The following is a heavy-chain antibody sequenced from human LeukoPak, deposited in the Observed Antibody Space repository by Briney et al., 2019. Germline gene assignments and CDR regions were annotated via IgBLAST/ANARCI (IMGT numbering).Heavy chain of an antibody. D-gene: IGHD3-22*01. CDR3: ARRSSGTRSFAY. CDR2: INHSGST. J-gene: IGHJ4*02. Sequence: TCAVXXGSXXGXYWSWIRQPPGKGLEWIGEINHSGSTNYNPSLTSRGTISVDTSKNKFSLKLSSVTAADTAVYYCARRSSGTRSFAYWGQGTLVTVSS. V-gene: IGHV4-34*01. CDR1: XGSXXGXY.